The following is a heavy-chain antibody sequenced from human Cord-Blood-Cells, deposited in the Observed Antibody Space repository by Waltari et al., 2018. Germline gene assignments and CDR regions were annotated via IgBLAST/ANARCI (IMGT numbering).Heavy chain of an antibody. CDR2: INHSGST. Sequence: QVQLQQCGAGLLQPSETLSLTCAASGGSFVVYYCLRIRQPQGKGLEWIGEINHSGSTNYNPSLKSRVTISVDTSKNQFSLKLSSVTAADTAVYYCATGTVTDAFDIWGQGTMVTVSS. CDR1: GGSFVVYY. V-gene: IGHV4-34*01. J-gene: IGHJ3*02. D-gene: IGHD4-4*01. CDR3: ATGTVTDAFDI.